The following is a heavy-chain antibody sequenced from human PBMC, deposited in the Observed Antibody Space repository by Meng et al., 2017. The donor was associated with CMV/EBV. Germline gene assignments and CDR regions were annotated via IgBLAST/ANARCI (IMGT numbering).Heavy chain of an antibody. CDR1: GGSISSSSYY. CDR3: ARGVVTMIVVYDP. J-gene: IGHJ5*02. V-gene: IGHV4-39*07. CDR2: IYYSGST. D-gene: IGHD3-22*01. Sequence: QLQLQESGPGLVKPSETLSLPCTVSGGSISSSSYYWGWIRQSPGKGLEWIGSIYYSGSTYYNPSLKSRVTISVDTSKNQFSLKLSSVTAADTAVYYCARGVVTMIVVYDPWGQGTLVTVSS.